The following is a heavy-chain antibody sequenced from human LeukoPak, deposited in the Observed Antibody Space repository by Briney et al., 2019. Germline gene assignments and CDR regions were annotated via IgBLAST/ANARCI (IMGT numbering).Heavy chain of an antibody. Sequence: AGGSLRLSCAASGFTFSSYAMSWVRQAPGKGLEWVSTISGSGGSTYYADSVKGRFTISRDNSKNTLYLQMNSLRAEDTAVYYCAEGTYSSSRSGVDVWGQGTTVTVSS. CDR1: GFTFSSYA. J-gene: IGHJ6*02. CDR2: ISGSGGST. CDR3: AEGTYSSSRSGVDV. V-gene: IGHV3-23*01. D-gene: IGHD6-13*01.